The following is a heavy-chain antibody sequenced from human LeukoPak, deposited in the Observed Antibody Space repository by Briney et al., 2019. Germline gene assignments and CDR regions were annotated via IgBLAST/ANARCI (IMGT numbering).Heavy chain of an antibody. D-gene: IGHD3-22*01. CDR1: GFTFSSYA. CDR3: AKTFYYGSSGYCNFDY. Sequence: PGGSLRLSCAASGFTFSSYAMSWVRQAPGKGLDWVSVISGSGDTTYYADSVKGRFTISRDNSKNTLYLQMNSLRAEDTAVYYCAKTFYYGSSGYCNFDYRGQGTLVTVSS. V-gene: IGHV3-23*01. J-gene: IGHJ4*02. CDR2: ISGSGDTT.